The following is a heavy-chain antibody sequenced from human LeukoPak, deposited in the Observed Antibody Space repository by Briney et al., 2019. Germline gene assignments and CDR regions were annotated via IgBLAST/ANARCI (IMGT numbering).Heavy chain of an antibody. CDR2: IRYDGSNK. Sequence: PGGSLRLSCAASGFTFSSYGMHWVRQAPGKGLERVAFIRYDGSNKYYADSVKGRFTISRDNAKNSLYLQMNSLRAEDTAVYYCVSRGRDGYPGGYWGQGTLVTVSS. V-gene: IGHV3-30*02. CDR3: VSRGRDGYPGGY. CDR1: GFTFSSYG. J-gene: IGHJ4*02. D-gene: IGHD5-24*01.